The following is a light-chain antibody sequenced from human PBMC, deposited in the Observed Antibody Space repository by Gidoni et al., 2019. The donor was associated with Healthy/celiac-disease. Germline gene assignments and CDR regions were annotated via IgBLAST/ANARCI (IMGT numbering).Light chain of an antibody. CDR2: GAS. CDR1: QSVSSSY. V-gene: IGKV3-20*01. CDR3: QQYGSSPPYS. Sequence: EIVWTRPPGTLSLSPGERATLSCRASQSVSSSYLAWYQQKPCQAPRLLIYGASSRATGIPDRFSGSGSGTDFTLTISRLEPEDFAVYYCQQYGSSPPYSFXQXTKLEIK. J-gene: IGKJ2*03.